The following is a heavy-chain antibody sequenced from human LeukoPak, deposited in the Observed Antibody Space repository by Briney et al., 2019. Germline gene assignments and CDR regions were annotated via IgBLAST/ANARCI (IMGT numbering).Heavy chain of an antibody. CDR2: VYYSGST. D-gene: IGHD6-13*01. V-gene: IGHV4-39*07. Sequence: SETLSLTCTVPGGSISSSNSYWGWIRQPPGKGLEWIGSVYYSGSTYYNPSLKSRVTVSIDTSKNQFSLKLSSVTAADTAVYYCARDAVAGFYWGPGTLVTVSS. CDR3: ARDAVAGFY. J-gene: IGHJ4*02. CDR1: GGSISSSNSY.